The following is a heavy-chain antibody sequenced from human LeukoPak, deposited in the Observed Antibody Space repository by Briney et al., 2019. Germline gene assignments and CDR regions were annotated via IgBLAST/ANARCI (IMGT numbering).Heavy chain of an antibody. CDR1: GGSISSYY. CDR2: IYYSGST. D-gene: IGHD3-22*01. CDR3: ARVLYDSSGYCLDY. V-gene: IGHV4-59*01. Sequence: SETLSLTCTVSGGSISSYYWSWIRQPPGKGLEWIGYIYYSGSTNYNPSLKSRVTISVDTSRNQFSLKLSSVTAADTAVYYCARVLYDSSGYCLDYWGQGTLVNVSS. J-gene: IGHJ4*02.